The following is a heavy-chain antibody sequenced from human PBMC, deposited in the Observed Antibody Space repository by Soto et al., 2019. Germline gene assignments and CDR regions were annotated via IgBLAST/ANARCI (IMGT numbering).Heavy chain of an antibody. CDR2: IEQDGGEK. CDR1: EFTFSTYW. V-gene: IGHV3-7*05. J-gene: IGHJ4*02. CDR3: TVGSGWESDS. Sequence: EVQLVESGGGLVQPGGSLRLSCVVSEFTFSTYWMTWVRQAPGKGLEWVANIEQDGGEKNYLESVRGRFTISRDNAKKSLFLEMNSLRAEDTAVYYCTVGSGWESDSWGQGTLVTVSS. D-gene: IGHD6-19*01.